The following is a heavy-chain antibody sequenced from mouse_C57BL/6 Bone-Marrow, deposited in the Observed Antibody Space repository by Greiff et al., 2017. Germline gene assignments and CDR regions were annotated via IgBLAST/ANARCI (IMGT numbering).Heavy chain of an antibody. CDR2: IDPSDSYT. V-gene: IGHV1-69*01. Sequence: QVHVKQPGAELVMPGASVKLSCKASGYTFTSYWMHWVKQRPGQGLEWIGEIDPSDSYTNYNQKVKGKSTLTVDKSSSTAYMQLSSLTSEDSAVYYCARSPRWLLFAYWGQGTLVTVSA. J-gene: IGHJ3*01. CDR3: ARSPRWLLFAY. CDR1: GYTFTSYW. D-gene: IGHD2-3*01.